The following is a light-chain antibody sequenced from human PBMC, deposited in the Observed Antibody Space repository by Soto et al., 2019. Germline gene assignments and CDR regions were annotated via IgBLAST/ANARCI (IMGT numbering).Light chain of an antibody. CDR2: GVS. V-gene: IGKV3-15*01. CDR1: QRVSSN. CDR3: QQYKNWLALT. J-gene: IGKJ4*01. Sequence: EIVMTQSPATLSVSPGERATLSCRASQRVSSNLAWYQQKPGQAPRLLIYGVSTRATGIPARFSGSGSGTEFTLTISSLQSEYSAVYYCQQYKNWLALTFGGGTKVEIK.